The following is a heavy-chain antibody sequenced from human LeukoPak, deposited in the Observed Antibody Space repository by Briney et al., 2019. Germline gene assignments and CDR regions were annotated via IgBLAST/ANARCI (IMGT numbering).Heavy chain of an antibody. CDR2: IYYSGST. CDR1: GGSISSGGYY. J-gene: IGHJ6*02. CDR3: ARVPYDFWSGYLNGMDV. V-gene: IGHV4-31*03. D-gene: IGHD3-3*01. Sequence: SETLSLTCTVSGGSISSGGYYWSWIRQHPGKGLEWIGYIYYSGSTYYNPSLKSRVTISVDTSKNQFSLKLSSVTAADTAVYYCARVPYDFWSGYLNGMDVWGQGTTVTVSS.